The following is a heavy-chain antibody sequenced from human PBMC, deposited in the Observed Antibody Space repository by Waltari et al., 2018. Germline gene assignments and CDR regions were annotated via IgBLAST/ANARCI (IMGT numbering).Heavy chain of an antibody. D-gene: IGHD3-10*01. CDR2: RWYEGSNK. Sequence: QVQLVESGGGVVQPGRSLRLSCAASGFTFSSYGMHWVRQAPGKGLEWVAIRWYEGSNKYYADSGKGRFTISRDNSKNTLYLQMNSLRAEDTAVYYCARDSITMVRGVKDGMDVWGQGTTVTVSS. CDR1: GFTFSSYG. J-gene: IGHJ6*02. V-gene: IGHV3-33*01. CDR3: ARDSITMVRGVKDGMDV.